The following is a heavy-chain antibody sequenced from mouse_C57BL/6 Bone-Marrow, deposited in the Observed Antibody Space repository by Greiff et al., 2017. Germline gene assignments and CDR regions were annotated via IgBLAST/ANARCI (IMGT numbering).Heavy chain of an antibody. Sequence: EVKLEESGGGLVQPGGSLKLSCAASGFTFSDYGMAWVRQAPRKGPEWVAFISNLAYSIYYADTVTGRFTISSANAKTTLYLDMSSLRSEDTAMYYCARHYGSSYGYAMDYWGQGTSVTVSS. J-gene: IGHJ4*01. CDR2: ISNLAYSI. D-gene: IGHD1-1*01. CDR3: ARHYGSSYGYAMDY. CDR1: GFTFSDYG. V-gene: IGHV5-15*04.